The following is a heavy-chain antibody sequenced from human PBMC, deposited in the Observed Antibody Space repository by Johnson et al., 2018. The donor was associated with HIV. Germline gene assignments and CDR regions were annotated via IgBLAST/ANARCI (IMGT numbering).Heavy chain of an antibody. D-gene: IGHD1-26*01. CDR3: ARDFGLEWELDGAFDI. CDR1: GITFDDYA. CDR2: ISWNSGSI. Sequence: VQLVESGGGLVQPGRSLRLSCAASGITFDDYAMHWVRQAPGKGLEWVSGISWNSGSIGYADSVKGRFTISRDNTKNSLYLQMNSLRAEDTALYYCARDFGLEWELDGAFDIWGQGTMVTVSS. J-gene: IGHJ3*02. V-gene: IGHV3-9*01.